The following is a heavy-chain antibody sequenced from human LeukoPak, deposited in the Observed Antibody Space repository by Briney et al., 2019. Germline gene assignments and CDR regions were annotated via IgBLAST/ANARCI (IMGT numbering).Heavy chain of an antibody. D-gene: IGHD4-17*01. J-gene: IGHJ4*02. V-gene: IGHV3-7*01. CDR2: IKHDGSEE. Sequence: PGGSLRLSRAASGFTFSNYYMSWARQAPGKGLEWVANIKHDGSEEYYVDSVKGRFTISRDNAKNSLYLQMNSLRAEDTAVYYCARDRTTVTTPFDYWGQGTLVTVSS. CDR1: GFTFSNYY. CDR3: ARDRTTVTTPFDY.